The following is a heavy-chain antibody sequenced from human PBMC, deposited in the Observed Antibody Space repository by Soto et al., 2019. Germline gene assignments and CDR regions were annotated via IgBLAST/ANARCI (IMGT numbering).Heavy chain of an antibody. Sequence: LETLSLTCTVSGGSISSYYWSWIRQSPGKGLEWIGYIHYSGSTKSNPSLKSRVTISVDTSRNQVSLKLSSVTAADSAVYFCARARYQLLHPSYYGMDVWGQGTTVTVYS. CDR2: IHYSGST. CDR3: ARARYQLLHPSYYGMDV. D-gene: IGHD2-2*01. V-gene: IGHV4-59*01. CDR1: GGSISSYY. J-gene: IGHJ6*02.